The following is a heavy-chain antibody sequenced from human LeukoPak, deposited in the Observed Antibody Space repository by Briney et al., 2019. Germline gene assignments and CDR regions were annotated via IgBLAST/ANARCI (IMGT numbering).Heavy chain of an antibody. V-gene: IGHV3-48*04. Sequence: GGSLRLSCAASGFSFSDYNMNWVRQAPGKGLKWVAYISSSSSTTHYADSVTGRFTISRDNAKNTLYLQMNSLRAEDTAVYYCARDAGSITIFGVVTQYYFDYWGQGTLVTVSS. CDR3: ARDAGSITIFGVVTQYYFDY. CDR2: ISSSSSTT. D-gene: IGHD3-3*01. CDR1: GFSFSDYN. J-gene: IGHJ4*02.